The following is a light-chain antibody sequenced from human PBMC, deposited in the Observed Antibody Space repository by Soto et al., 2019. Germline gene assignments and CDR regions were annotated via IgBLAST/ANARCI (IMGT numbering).Light chain of an antibody. Sequence: QSVLTQPPSASGTPGQRVTISCSGSSSNIGSNNVNWYQQLPGTAPTLLIYSNNQRPSGVPDRFFGSKSGTSASLAVNGLQSEDEANYYCAAWDDSLNGPLFGGGTKLTVL. CDR1: SSNIGSNN. CDR3: AAWDDSLNGPL. V-gene: IGLV1-44*01. J-gene: IGLJ3*02. CDR2: SNN.